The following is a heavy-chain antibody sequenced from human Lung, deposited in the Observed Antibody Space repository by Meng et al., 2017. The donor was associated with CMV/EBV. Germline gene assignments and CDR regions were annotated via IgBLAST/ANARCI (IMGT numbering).Heavy chain of an antibody. CDR1: GYPFTSNI. V-gene: IGHV1-8*01. CDR2: MNPNRGTT. CDR3: ATGVADFEY. D-gene: IGHD3-3*01. Sequence: QVQLVESGPGVKKPGASVNVSCNASGYPFTSNIIYWVRKGTPQGIEWVGWMNPNRGTTGYAQKFQGRVTMTRNISKSTAYMDMSSLRSEDTAVYYCATGVADFEYWGQGTLVTVSS. J-gene: IGHJ4*02.